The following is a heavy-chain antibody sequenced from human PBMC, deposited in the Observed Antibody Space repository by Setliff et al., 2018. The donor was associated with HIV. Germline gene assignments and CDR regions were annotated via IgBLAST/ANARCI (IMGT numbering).Heavy chain of an antibody. CDR1: GGSTDSGSYY. V-gene: IGHV4-39*02. J-gene: IGHJ4*02. Sequence: PSETLSLTCTVSGGSTDSGSYYWAWIRQPPGKGLEWIGSMYYTGSTYYNPSLKSRVTISIDTSKNQFSLKLNSVTAADTAMYYCARDGGSSGWYFVLGYSDYWGPGTRVTVSS. D-gene: IGHD6-19*01. CDR2: MYYTGST. CDR3: ARDGGSSGWYFVLGYSDY.